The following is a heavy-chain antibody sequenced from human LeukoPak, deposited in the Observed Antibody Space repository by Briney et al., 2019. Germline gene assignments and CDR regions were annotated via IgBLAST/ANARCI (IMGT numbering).Heavy chain of an antibody. D-gene: IGHD3-10*01. J-gene: IGHJ3*01. CDR3: TKGSEFSIRSFAFEV. Sequence: PGGSLRLSCEGSGFNFGDYAMNWVRQTAGKGLEWVAGISWNSSRIVYADSVKGRFTISRDNAKNSLYLQMNSLTGDDMALYYCTKGSEFSIRSFAFEVWGQGTMVAVSS. CDR2: ISWNSSRI. CDR1: GFNFGDYA. V-gene: IGHV3-9*03.